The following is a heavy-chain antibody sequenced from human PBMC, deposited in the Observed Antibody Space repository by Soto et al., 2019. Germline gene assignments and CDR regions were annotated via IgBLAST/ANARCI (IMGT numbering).Heavy chain of an antibody. D-gene: IGHD1-1*01. CDR3: ATHRLNRNDYYYYYYGMDV. CDR2: FDPEDGET. CDR1: GYTLTELS. J-gene: IGHJ6*02. Sequence: GASVKVSCKVSGYTLTELSMHWVRQAPGKGLEWMGGFDPEDGETIYTQKFQGRVTMTEDTSTDTAYMELSSLRSEDTAVYYCATHRLNRNDYYYYYYGMDVWGQGTTVTVSS. V-gene: IGHV1-24*01.